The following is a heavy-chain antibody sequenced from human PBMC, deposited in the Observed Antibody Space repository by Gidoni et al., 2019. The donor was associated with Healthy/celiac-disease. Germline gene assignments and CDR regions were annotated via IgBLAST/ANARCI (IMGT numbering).Heavy chain of an antibody. J-gene: IGHJ3*02. D-gene: IGHD3-22*01. CDR1: GYTLTEFS. CDR2: FDPEDGET. Sequence: QVQLVQSGAEVKKPGASVKVSCKVSGYTLTEFSMHWVRQAPGKGLEWMGGFDPEDGETIYAQKFQGRVTMTEDTSTDTAYMELSSLRSEDTAVYYCATGGDFTMIVVVPGAFDIWGQGTMVTVSS. CDR3: ATGGDFTMIVVVPGAFDI. V-gene: IGHV1-24*01.